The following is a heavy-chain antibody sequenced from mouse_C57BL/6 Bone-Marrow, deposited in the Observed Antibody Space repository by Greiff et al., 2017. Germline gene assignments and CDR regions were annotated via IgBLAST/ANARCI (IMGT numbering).Heavy chain of an antibody. V-gene: IGHV1-81*01. Sequence: VQLQQSGAELAKPGASVKLSCKASGYTFTSYGISWVKQRPGQGLEWIGEIYPRSGNTYYNEKFKGKATLTADKSSSTAYMELRSLTSEDSAVYFCARRDYYYGSSFWYFDVWGTGTTVTVSS. J-gene: IGHJ1*03. CDR3: ARRDYYYGSSFWYFDV. CDR1: GYTFTSYG. CDR2: IYPRSGNT. D-gene: IGHD1-1*01.